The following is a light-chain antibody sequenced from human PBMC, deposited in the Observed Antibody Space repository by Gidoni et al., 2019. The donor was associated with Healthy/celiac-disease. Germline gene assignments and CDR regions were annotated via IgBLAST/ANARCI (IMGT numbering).Light chain of an antibody. V-gene: IGKV1-5*03. CDR1: QSISSW. CDR3: QQYNSYSYT. CDR2: KES. Sequence: DIQMTPSPSTLSASVGDRVTITCRASQSISSWLAWYQQKPGKASKLLIYKESSLESGVPSRFSGSGSGTEFALTISSLQPDGFATYYGQQYNSYSYTFGQGTKLEIK. J-gene: IGKJ2*01.